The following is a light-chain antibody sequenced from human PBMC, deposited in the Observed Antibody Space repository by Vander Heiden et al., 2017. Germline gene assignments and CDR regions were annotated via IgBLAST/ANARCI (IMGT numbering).Light chain of an antibody. Sequence: QSALTQPASVSGSPGQSLTIPCTDTNTAGRIYDYVSWYQPHPDKAPQLLLYVGSYRPSGVSDRFSGSKSCNTASLTISGLQIEDEADYFCTSYSGSSLLFGGGTKLTVL. V-gene: IGLV2-14*01. J-gene: IGLJ3*02. CDR3: TSYSGSSLL. CDR2: VGS. CDR1: NTAGRIYDY.